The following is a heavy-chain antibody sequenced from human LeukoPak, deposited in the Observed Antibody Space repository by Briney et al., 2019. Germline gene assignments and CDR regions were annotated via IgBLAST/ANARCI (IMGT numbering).Heavy chain of an antibody. CDR1: GGTFSSYA. Sequence: ASVKVSCKASGGTFSSYAISWVRQAPGQGLEWMGGIIPIFGTANYAQKFQGRVTITADESTSTAYMELRSLRSDDTAVYYCAREVISPYYYYYMDVWGKGTTVTISS. CDR2: IIPIFGTA. V-gene: IGHV1-69*13. CDR3: AREVISPYYYYYMDV. D-gene: IGHD2-21*01. J-gene: IGHJ6*03.